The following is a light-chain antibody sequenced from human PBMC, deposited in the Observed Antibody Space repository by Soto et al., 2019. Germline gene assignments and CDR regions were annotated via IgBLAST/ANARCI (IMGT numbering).Light chain of an antibody. V-gene: IGLV2-14*01. CDR2: DGS. J-gene: IGLJ1*01. CDR3: CSYTSSSTYV. CDR1: SSDVGAYNY. Sequence: QSVLTQPASVSGSPGQSITISCTGTSSDVGAYNYVSWFQQYPGKAPKLMIYDGSNRPSGVSNRFSGSKSGNTASLTISGLQAEDEADYYCCSYTSSSTYVFGTGTKVTVL.